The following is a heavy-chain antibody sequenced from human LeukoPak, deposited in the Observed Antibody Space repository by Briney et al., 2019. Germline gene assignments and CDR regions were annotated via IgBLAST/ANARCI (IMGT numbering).Heavy chain of an antibody. Sequence: ASVKVSCKASGGTFSSYAISWVRQAPGQGLEWMGGIIPIFGTANYAQKFQGRVTITADESTGTAYMELGSLRSEDKAVYYCASGEQHPYYYYGMDVWGQGTTVTVSS. CDR3: ASGEQHPYYYYGMDV. V-gene: IGHV1-69*13. CDR1: GGTFSSYA. D-gene: IGHD6-13*01. CDR2: IIPIFGTA. J-gene: IGHJ6*02.